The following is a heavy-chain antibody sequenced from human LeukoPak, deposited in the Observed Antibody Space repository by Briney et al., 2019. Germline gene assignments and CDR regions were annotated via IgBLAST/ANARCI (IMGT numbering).Heavy chain of an antibody. Sequence: GGSLRLSCAASGFPFSDYYMSWIRQAPGKGLEWVSYISSSSSYTNYADSVKRRFTISRDNAKNSLYLQMNSRRAEDTAVYYCARGGYDYVWGSYRYYFDYWGQGTLLTVSS. CDR2: ISSSSSYT. D-gene: IGHD3-16*02. J-gene: IGHJ4*02. CDR1: GFPFSDYY. V-gene: IGHV3-11*06. CDR3: ARGGYDYVWGSYRYYFDY.